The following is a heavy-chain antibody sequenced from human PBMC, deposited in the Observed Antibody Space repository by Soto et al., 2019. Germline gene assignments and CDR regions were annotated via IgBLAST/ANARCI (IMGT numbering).Heavy chain of an antibody. J-gene: IGHJ4*02. CDR2: IIPIVGTA. D-gene: IGHD3-10*01. V-gene: IGHV1-69*05. CDR3: ARAKEWFGTRFDY. Sequence: SVKVSCTASGYTFTSYYIHWVRQAPGQGLEWMGGIIPIVGTANYAQKFQGRVTITTDTSMSTAYMELSSLRSEDTAVYYCARAKEWFGTRFDYWGQGTLVTVSS. CDR1: GYTFTSYY.